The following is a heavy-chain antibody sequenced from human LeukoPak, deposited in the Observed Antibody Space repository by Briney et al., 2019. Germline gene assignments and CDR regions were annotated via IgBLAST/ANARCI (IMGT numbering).Heavy chain of an antibody. CDR1: GFTFSTYG. Sequence: PGGSLRLSCAASGFTFSTYGMTWVRQAPGKGLEWVSGISGSGDTTYYADSVRGRFTIFRDNSKNRLYLQMNSLRVEDTAIYYCAKDRGYWGHGTLLTVSS. J-gene: IGHJ4*01. CDR3: AKDRGY. V-gene: IGHV3-23*01. CDR2: ISGSGDTT.